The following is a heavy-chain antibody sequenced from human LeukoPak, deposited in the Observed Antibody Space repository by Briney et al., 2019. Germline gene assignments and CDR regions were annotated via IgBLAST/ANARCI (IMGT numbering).Heavy chain of an antibody. CDR2: IYDSGDT. CDR3: ARRATVTGWYFDL. Sequence: SETLSLTCTVSGGSISSSSYYWGCIRQPPGKGLEWLGSIYDSGDTYYNASLKSRVTIPVDTSKIQFSLKLSSVTAADTAVYYCARRATVTGWYFDLWGRGTLVTVSS. D-gene: IGHD4-17*01. CDR1: GGSISSSSYY. V-gene: IGHV4-39*01. J-gene: IGHJ2*01.